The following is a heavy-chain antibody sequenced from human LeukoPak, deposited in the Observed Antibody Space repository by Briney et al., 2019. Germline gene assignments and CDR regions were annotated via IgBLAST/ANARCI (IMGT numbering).Heavy chain of an antibody. D-gene: IGHD1-26*01. CDR3: ARVPGRRADAFDI. CDR1: GFTFSSYS. J-gene: IGHJ3*02. CDR2: ISSSSSYI. V-gene: IGHV3-21*01. Sequence: PGGSLRLSCSASGFTFSSYSLNWVRPAPGKGLEWVSSISSSSSYIYYADVVKDRFTISRDNAKNSLYLQMNSLRAEDTAVYYCARVPGRRADAFDIWGQGTMVTVSS.